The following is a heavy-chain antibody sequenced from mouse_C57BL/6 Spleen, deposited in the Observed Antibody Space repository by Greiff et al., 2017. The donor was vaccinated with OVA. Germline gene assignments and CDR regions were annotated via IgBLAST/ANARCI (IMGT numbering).Heavy chain of an antibody. D-gene: IGHD1-1*02. CDR3: ARRRWVFDY. J-gene: IGHJ2*01. CDR1: GYSITSGYY. Sequence: VQLKESGPGLVKPSQSLSLTCSVTGYSITSGYYWNWIRQFPGNKLEWMGYISYDGSNNYNPSLKNRISITRDTSKNQFFLTLTSVTTEDTATYYCARRRWVFDYWGQGTTLTVSS. CDR2: ISYDGSN. V-gene: IGHV3-6*01.